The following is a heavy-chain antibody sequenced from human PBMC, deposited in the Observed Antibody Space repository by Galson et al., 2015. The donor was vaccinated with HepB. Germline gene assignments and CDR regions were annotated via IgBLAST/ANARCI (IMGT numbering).Heavy chain of an antibody. V-gene: IGHV3-72*01. CDR2: SLKKGHGYAT. J-gene: IGHJ4*02. CDR1: GFTFSNYH. D-gene: IGHD1-7*01. Sequence: SLRLSCAASGFTFSNYHMDWVRQAPGKGLECVARSLKKGHGYATEYAESVRVRFTISRDESNDSLYLQMNSLKTEDTAVYYCVRDSMNYFFDHCGQGALFTVPS. CDR3: VRDSMNYFFDH.